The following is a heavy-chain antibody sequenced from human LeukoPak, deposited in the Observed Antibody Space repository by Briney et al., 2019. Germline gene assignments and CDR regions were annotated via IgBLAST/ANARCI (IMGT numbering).Heavy chain of an antibody. Sequence: SETLSLTCTVSGGSISSSSYYWGWIRQPPGKGLEWIGSIYYSGSTYYNPSLKSRVTISVDTSKNQFSLKLSSVTAADTAVYYCARDQGLELDYWGQGTLVTVSS. CDR3: ARDQGLELDY. CDR1: GGSISSSSYY. D-gene: IGHD6-19*01. CDR2: IYYSGST. J-gene: IGHJ4*02. V-gene: IGHV4-39*07.